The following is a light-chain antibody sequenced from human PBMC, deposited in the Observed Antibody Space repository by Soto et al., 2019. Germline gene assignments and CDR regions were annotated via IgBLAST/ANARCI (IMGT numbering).Light chain of an antibody. CDR1: QSVTSNY. J-gene: IGKJ1*01. V-gene: IGKV3-20*01. CDR3: QQYGRSLWT. CDR2: EAS. Sequence: EIVLTQSPGTLSVSPGEIATLSCRASQSVTSNYLAWYQQKPGQAPRLLIYEASSRATGTPDRFSGSGSGTDFTLTISRLDPEDFAVYYCQQYGRSLWTFGQGTKVDIK.